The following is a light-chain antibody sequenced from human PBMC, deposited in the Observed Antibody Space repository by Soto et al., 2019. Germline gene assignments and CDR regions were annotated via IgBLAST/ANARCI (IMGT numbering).Light chain of an antibody. V-gene: IGKV3-11*01. J-gene: IGKJ3*01. CDR3: QQRSNSFT. CDR2: DAS. CDR1: QSVSSY. Sequence: EIVLTQSPATLSLSPGERATLSCRASQSVSSYLACYQQKPGQAPRLLIYDASNRATGIPARFSGSGSGTAFTLTISSLEPEDCAVYYCQQRSNSFTFGPGTKVDI.